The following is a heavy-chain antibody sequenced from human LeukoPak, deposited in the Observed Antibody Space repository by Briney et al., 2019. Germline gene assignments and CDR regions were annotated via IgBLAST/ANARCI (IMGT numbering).Heavy chain of an antibody. CDR2: INHSGST. CDR1: GGSFSGYY. D-gene: IGHD3-10*01. V-gene: IGHV4-34*01. J-gene: IGHJ4*02. CDR3: ASRPRYGSGSYYSFPFDY. Sequence: PSETLSLTCAVYGGSFSGYYWSWIRQPPGKGLEWIGEINHSGSTNYNPSLKSRVTISVDTSKNQFSLKLSSVTAADTAVYYCASRPRYGSGSYYSFPFDYWGQGTLVTVSS.